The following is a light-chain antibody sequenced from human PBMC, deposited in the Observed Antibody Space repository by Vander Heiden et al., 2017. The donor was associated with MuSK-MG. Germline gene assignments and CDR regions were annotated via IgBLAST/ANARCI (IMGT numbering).Light chain of an antibody. V-gene: IGKV1D-8*01. CDR2: SAS. J-gene: IGKJ2*01. CDR3: QQYYSVPQT. Sequence: VMWLPQSPSLLSASTGDRVTISGRMSQDNNSYLAWYQQKPGKAPELLIYSASTWQSGVPARFSGSGSGTDFTLTISSLQSEDVAAYYCQQYYSVPQTFGQGTKVEIK. CDR1: QDNNSY.